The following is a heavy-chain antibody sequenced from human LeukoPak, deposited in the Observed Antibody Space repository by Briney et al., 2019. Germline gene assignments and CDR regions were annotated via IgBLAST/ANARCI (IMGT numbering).Heavy chain of an antibody. CDR3: DLILYYDGSGYYYNYGMDV. D-gene: IGHD3-22*01. CDR1: GGTFSSYA. V-gene: IGHV1-69*13. CDR2: IIPIFGTA. J-gene: IGHJ6*02. Sequence: RASVKVSCKASGGTFSSYAISWVRQAPGQGLEWMGGIIPIFGTANYAQKFQGRVTITADESTSTAYMELSSLRSEDTAVYYCDLILYYDGSGYYYNYGMDVWGQGTTVTVSS.